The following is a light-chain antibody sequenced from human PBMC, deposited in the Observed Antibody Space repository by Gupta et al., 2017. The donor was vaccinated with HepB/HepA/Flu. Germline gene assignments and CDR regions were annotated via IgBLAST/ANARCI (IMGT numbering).Light chain of an antibody. J-gene: IGLJ3*02. V-gene: IGLV2-11*01. Sequence: QSALTQPRSVSGSPGQSVAISCTGTSRDVGSYNSVSWYRQHPGTAPQLITYDVTRRPSGGPDRFSGSKSGNTASLTISGLQAEDEADYYCCSYAGSYSWVFGGGTKVTVL. CDR2: DVT. CDR1: SRDVGSYNS. CDR3: CSYAGSYSWV.